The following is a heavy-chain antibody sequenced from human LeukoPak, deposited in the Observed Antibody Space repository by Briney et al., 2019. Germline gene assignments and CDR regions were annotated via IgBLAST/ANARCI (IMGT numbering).Heavy chain of an antibody. CDR2: ISWDGGST. CDR1: GFTFDDYA. CDR3: AKDNAVAGTSGYYYYGMDV. D-gene: IGHD6-19*01. V-gene: IGHV3-43D*04. J-gene: IGHJ6*04. Sequence: GGSLRLSCAASGFTFDDYAMHWVRQAPGKGLEWVSLISWDGGSTYYADSVKGRFTISRDNSKNSLYLQMNSLRAEDTALYYCAKDNAVAGTSGYYYYGMDVWGKGTTVTVSS.